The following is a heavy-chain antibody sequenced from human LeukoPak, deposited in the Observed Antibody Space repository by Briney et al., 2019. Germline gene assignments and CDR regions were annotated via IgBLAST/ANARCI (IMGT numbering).Heavy chain of an antibody. CDR1: GGSFSGYY. CDR2: INLSGST. Sequence: SETLSLTCAVYGGSFSGYYWSWIRQPPGKGLEWIGEINLSGSTNYNPSLKSRVTISLDTSKNQFSLKLSSVTAADTAVYYCATRNEVEMATTPNWFDPWGQGTLVTVSS. CDR3: ATRNEVEMATTPNWFDP. D-gene: IGHD5-24*01. V-gene: IGHV4-34*01. J-gene: IGHJ5*02.